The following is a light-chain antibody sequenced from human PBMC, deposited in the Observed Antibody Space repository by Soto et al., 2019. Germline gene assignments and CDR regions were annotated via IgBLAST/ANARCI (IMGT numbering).Light chain of an antibody. CDR1: QRITYW. V-gene: IGKV1-5*01. J-gene: IGKJ2*01. CDR2: DVF. CDR3: QQYHSFSFT. Sequence: DIQMTQSPSSLSASVGDRVTITCRASQRITYWLAWYQQKPGRAPKLLIYDVFNLQSGVPSRFSGSGSGPEFTLTISSLQPDDSATCYCQQYHSFSFTFGQGTKLEI.